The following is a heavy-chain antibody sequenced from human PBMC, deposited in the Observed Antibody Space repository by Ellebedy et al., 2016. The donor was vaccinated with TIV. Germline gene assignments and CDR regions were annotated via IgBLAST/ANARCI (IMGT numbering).Heavy chain of an antibody. CDR2: INPIFGIA. CDR1: GGPFSGNA. V-gene: IGHV1-69*05. Sequence: AASVKVSCKASGGPFSGNAIIWVRQAPGQGLEWMGGINPIFGIANYAQKFQGRVTITTDASTSTANMDLSSLRSEDTAVYYCARGENYHGSGSYPLWGQGTLVTVSS. J-gene: IGHJ4*02. CDR3: ARGENYHGSGSYPL. D-gene: IGHD3-10*01.